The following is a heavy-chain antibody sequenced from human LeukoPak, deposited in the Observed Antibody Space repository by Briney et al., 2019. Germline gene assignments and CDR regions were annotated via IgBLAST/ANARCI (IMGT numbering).Heavy chain of an antibody. D-gene: IGHD5-18*01. J-gene: IGHJ4*02. Sequence: GGSLRLSCAASGFTFSSYTMSWVRQAPGKGLEWVSAISGSGGSTYYADSVKGRFTISRDNAKNTLYLQMNSLRAEDTAVYYCARVSVTAMADFDYWGQGTLVTVSS. V-gene: IGHV3-23*01. CDR2: ISGSGGST. CDR3: ARVSVTAMADFDY. CDR1: GFTFSSYT.